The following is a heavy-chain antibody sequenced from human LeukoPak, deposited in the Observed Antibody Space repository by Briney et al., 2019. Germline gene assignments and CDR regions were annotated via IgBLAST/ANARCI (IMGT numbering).Heavy chain of an antibody. CDR3: ASVADGAGDSSIFDY. Sequence: GASVKVSCKATGYTFTSYGISWVRQAPGQGLEWMGRIIPILGIANYAQKFQGRVTITADKSTSTAYMELSSLRSEDTAVYYCASVADGAGDSSIFDYWGQGTLVTVSS. V-gene: IGHV1-69*04. CDR2: IIPILGIA. J-gene: IGHJ4*02. D-gene: IGHD2-21*02. CDR1: GYTFTSYG.